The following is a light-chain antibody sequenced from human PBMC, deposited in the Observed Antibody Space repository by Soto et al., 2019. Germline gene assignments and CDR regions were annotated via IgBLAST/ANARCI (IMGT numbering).Light chain of an antibody. J-gene: IGKJ1*01. Sequence: IVLTQTPGTLSLSPGERATLSCRASQSVSNTYLAWYQQRPGQAPRLLIYDASSRATGIPDRFSGSGSGKDFSLTISSVEPEDFAVYYCQQYETSPRAFGQGTKVEIK. CDR1: QSVSNTY. V-gene: IGKV3-20*01. CDR3: QQYETSPRA. CDR2: DAS.